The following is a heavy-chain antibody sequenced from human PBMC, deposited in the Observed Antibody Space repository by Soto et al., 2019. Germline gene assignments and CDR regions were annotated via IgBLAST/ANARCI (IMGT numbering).Heavy chain of an antibody. CDR2: IYPGDSDT. J-gene: IGHJ6*02. D-gene: IGHD6-6*01. V-gene: IGHV5-51*01. CDR3: ARLVVGSSPYYYYGMDV. CDR1: GYSFTSYW. Sequence: GEAPKISCKGSGYSFTSYWIGWVRQMPGKGLEWMGLIYPGDSDTRYSPSFQGQVTISTDKSISTAYLQWSSLKASDTAMYYCARLVVGSSPYYYYGMDVWGQGTTVTVFS.